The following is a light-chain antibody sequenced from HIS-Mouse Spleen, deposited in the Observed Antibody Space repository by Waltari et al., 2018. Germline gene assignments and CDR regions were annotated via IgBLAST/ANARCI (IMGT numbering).Light chain of an antibody. CDR2: EDS. CDR3: YSTDSSGNHRV. V-gene: IGLV3-10*01. Sequence: SYELTQPPSVSVSPGQTPRITCSGDALPKKYAYWYQQKSGQAPVLVIYEDSKRPSGLPERCSGSSSGTMATLTSSGAQVEDEADYYCYSTDSSGNHRVFGGGTKLTVL. J-gene: IGLJ2*01. CDR1: ALPKKY.